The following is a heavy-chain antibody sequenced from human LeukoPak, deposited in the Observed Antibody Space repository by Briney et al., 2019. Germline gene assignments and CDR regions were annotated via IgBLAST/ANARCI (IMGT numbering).Heavy chain of an antibody. V-gene: IGHV3-7*01. CDR2: INQDGNEK. CDR3: ARSLGYCSGGSCYPFDY. CDR1: GFTFSSYW. D-gene: IGHD2-15*01. J-gene: IGHJ4*02. Sequence: GGSLRLSCAASGFTFSSYWMTWVRQAPGKGLEWVANINQDGNEKYHVDSVKGRFTISRDNAKNSLYLQMNSLRAEDTAVYYCARSLGYCSGGSCYPFDYWGQGTLVTVSS.